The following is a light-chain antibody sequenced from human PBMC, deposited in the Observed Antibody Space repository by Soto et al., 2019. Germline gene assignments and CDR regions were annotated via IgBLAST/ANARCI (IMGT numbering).Light chain of an antibody. Sequence: DIQVTQHPSSLSSSVGDRVTITCRASQCIKNYLALYQQKPGEIPKLLIYAASTLESGIPPRFSGSGSGTDFTLTISSLQPEDFATYYCQQSYSTPQTFGQGTKVDIK. CDR2: AAS. CDR3: QQSYSTPQT. J-gene: IGKJ1*01. CDR1: QCIKNY. V-gene: IGKV1-27*01.